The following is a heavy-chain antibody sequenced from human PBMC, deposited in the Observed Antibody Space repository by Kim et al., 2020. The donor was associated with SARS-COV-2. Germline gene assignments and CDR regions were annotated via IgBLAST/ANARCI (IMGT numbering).Heavy chain of an antibody. D-gene: IGHD1-26*01. CDR1: GFTFSSYA. CDR2: IYSGGSST. CDR3: AKGAVGATNY. V-gene: IGHV3-23*03. J-gene: IGHJ4*02. Sequence: GGSLRLSCAASGFTFSSYAMSWVRQAPGKGLEWVSVIYSGGSSTYYADSVKGRFTISRDNSKNTLYLQMNSLRAEDTAVYYCAKGAVGATNYWGQGTLVTVSS.